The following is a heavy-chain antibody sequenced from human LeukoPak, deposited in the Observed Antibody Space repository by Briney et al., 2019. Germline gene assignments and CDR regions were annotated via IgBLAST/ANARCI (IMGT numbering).Heavy chain of an antibody. CDR3: ARGDYYDGSGYPDY. CDR1: GYTFTDFH. CDR2: INPSTGGA. Sequence: GASVKVSCKASGYTFTDFHMHWVRQAPGQGLEWMDWINPSTGGANYARKFQGRVTMTRDTSISTAYMELSRLRSDDTAVYYCARGDYYDGSGYPDYWGPGTLVTVSS. J-gene: IGHJ4*02. V-gene: IGHV1-2*02. D-gene: IGHD3-22*01.